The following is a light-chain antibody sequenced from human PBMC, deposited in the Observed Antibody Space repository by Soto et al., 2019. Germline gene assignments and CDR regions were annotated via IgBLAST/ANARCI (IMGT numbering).Light chain of an antibody. J-gene: IGKJ4*01. V-gene: IGKV1-12*01. Sequence: DIPMTQSPSSVSASVGDRVTITCRASQGINNWLAWYQQKPGKAPELLIYAVSYLQSGVPSRFSGSGSGTDFTLTISSLQPEDFATYFCMQSSAFPLTFGGGTKVEIK. CDR1: QGINNW. CDR2: AVS. CDR3: MQSSAFPLT.